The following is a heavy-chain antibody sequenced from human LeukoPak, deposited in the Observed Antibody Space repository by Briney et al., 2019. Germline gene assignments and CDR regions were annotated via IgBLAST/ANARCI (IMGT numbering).Heavy chain of an antibody. J-gene: IGHJ5*02. CDR3: ARSPAANENWFDP. D-gene: IGHD2-2*01. CDR1: GGSISSYY. Sequence: PSETLSLTCTVSGGSISSYYWSWIRQPPGKGLEWIGYIYYSGSTNYNPSLKSRVTISVDTSKNQFSLKLSSVTAADTAVYYCARSPAANENWFDPWGQGTLVTVSS. V-gene: IGHV4-59*01. CDR2: IYYSGST.